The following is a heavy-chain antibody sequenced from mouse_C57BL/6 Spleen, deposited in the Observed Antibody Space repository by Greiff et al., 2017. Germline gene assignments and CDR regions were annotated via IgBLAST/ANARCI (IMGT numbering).Heavy chain of an antibody. J-gene: IGHJ4*01. Sequence: QVQLQQPGAELVMPGASVKLSCKASGYTFTSYWMHWVKQRPGQGLEWIGEIDPSDSYTNYNQKFKGKSTLTVDKSSSTAYMQLSSLTSEDSAVYYCARRLGRAMDYGGQGTSVTVSS. CDR2: IDPSDSYT. D-gene: IGHD4-1*01. CDR3: ARRLGRAMDY. CDR1: GYTFTSYW. V-gene: IGHV1-69*01.